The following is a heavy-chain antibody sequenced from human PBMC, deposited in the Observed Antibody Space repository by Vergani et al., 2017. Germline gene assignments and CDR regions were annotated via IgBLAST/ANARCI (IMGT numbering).Heavy chain of an antibody. CDR2: IYYSGST. J-gene: IGHJ4*02. CDR1: GGSISSYY. D-gene: IGHD3-9*01. Sequence: QVQLQESGPGLVKPSETLSLTCTVSGGSISSYYWSWIRQPPGKGLEWIGYIYYSGSTNYNPSLKSRVTISVDTSKNPFSLKLSSVTAADTAVYYCARGADILTGYYSGGDFDYWGQGTLVTVSS. V-gene: IGHV4-59*01. CDR3: ARGADILTGYYSGGDFDY.